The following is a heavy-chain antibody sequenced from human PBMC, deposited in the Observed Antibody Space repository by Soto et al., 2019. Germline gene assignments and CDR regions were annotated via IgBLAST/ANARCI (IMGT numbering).Heavy chain of an antibody. J-gene: IGHJ5*01. CDR2: INHNTNT. CDR1: GGSFSGSY. Sequence: KASETLSLTCAVYGGSFSGSYWNWIRQPPGKGLEWIGEINHNTNTIYNPSLTSRVTISVDTSKNHFSLKLTSVTAADTAVYFCAKGERFFRGSFDSWGQGTLVTVSS. D-gene: IGHD5-12*01. CDR3: AKGERFFRGSFDS. V-gene: IGHV4-34*01.